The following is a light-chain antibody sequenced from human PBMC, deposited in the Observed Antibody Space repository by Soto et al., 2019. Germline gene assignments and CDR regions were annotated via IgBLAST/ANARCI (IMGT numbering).Light chain of an antibody. CDR1: QSVSSK. CDR2: GAS. J-gene: IGKJ1*01. CDR3: QQYNSWLWT. Sequence: EIVMSQSXATLXXXXXXXXSLXXRASQSVSSKLAWYQQKPGQAPRLLIYGASTRATGIPARFSGSGSGTEFTLIISSLQSEDSAVYYCQQYNSWLWTFGQGTKVDIK. V-gene: IGKV3-15*01.